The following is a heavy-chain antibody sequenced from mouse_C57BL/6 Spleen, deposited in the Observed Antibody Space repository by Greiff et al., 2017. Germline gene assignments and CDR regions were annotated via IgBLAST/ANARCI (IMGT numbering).Heavy chain of an antibody. J-gene: IGHJ3*01. V-gene: IGHV1-55*01. CDR2: IYPGSGST. CDR3: ARPGGNYPFAY. CDR1: GYTFTSYW. Sequence: QVQLKQPGAELVKPGASVRMSCKASGYTFTSYWITWVKQRPGQGLEWIGDIYPGSGSTNYNEKFKSKATLTVDTSSSTAYMQLSSLTSEDSAVYYCARPGGNYPFAYWGQGTLVTVSA. D-gene: IGHD2-1*01.